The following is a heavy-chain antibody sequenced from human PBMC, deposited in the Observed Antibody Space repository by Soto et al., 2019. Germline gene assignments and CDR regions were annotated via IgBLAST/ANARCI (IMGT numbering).Heavy chain of an antibody. CDR1: GFTFGDYA. CDR2: IRSKAYGGTT. V-gene: IGHV3-49*03. CDR3: TRAGVVVVPAAIPGGFDP. J-gene: IGHJ5*02. Sequence: GGSLRLSCTASGFTFGDYAMSWFRQAPGKGLEWVGFIRSKAYGGTTEYAASVKGRFTISRDDSKSIAYLQMNSLKTEDTAVYYCTRAGVVVVPAAIPGGFDPWGQGTLVTVSS. D-gene: IGHD2-2*01.